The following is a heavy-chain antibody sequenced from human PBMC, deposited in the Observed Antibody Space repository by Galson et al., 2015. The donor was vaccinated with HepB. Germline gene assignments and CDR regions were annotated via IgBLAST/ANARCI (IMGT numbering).Heavy chain of an antibody. CDR1: GGTFSSYA. CDR2: IIPIFGTA. V-gene: IGHV1-69*01. J-gene: IGHJ6*02. Sequence: VKVSCKASGGTFSSYAISWVRQAPGQGLEWMGGIIPIFGTANYAQKFQGRVTITADESTSTAYMELSSLRSEDTAVYYCARDIPLPSITMIVYRCMDVWGQGTTVTVSS. CDR3: ARDIPLPSITMIVYRCMDV. D-gene: IGHD3-22*01.